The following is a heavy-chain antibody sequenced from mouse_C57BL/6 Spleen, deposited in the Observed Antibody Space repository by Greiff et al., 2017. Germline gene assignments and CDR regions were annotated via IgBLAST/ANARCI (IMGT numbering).Heavy chain of an antibody. CDR2: IDPANGNT. CDR3: AADYGSSEWYFDV. J-gene: IGHJ1*03. CDR1: GFNIKNTY. V-gene: IGHV14-3*01. Sequence: VQLQQSVAELVRPGASVKLSCTASGFNIKNTYMHWVKQRLEQGLEWIGRIDPANGNTKYAPKFQGKATITAETSSNTAYLQLSSLTSEDTASYYGAADYGSSEWYFDVWGTGTTVTVSS. D-gene: IGHD1-1*01.